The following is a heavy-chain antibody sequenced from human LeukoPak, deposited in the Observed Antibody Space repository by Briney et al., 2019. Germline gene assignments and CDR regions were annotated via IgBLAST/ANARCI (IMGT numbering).Heavy chain of an antibody. D-gene: IGHD3-9*01. Sequence: SETLSLTCTVSDYSINTGYYWDWIRQPPGKGLEWIGSIYHSGSTYYNPSLKSRVTISVDTSKNQFSLKLSSVTAADTAVYYCARVRRDFDWLSNYYYYYMDVWGKGTTVTISS. J-gene: IGHJ6*03. CDR1: DYSINTGYY. CDR2: IYHSGST. V-gene: IGHV4-38-2*02. CDR3: ARVRRDFDWLSNYYYYYMDV.